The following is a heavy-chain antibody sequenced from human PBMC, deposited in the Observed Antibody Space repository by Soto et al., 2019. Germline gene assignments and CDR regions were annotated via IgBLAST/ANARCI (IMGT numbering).Heavy chain of an antibody. D-gene: IGHD3-16*02. CDR2: IRSKAYGGTT. J-gene: IGHJ3*02. Sequence: HPGGSLRLSCTASGFTFGDYAMSWFRQAPGKGLEWVGFIRSKAYGGTTEYAASVKGRFTISRDDSKSIAYLQMNSLKTEDTAVYYCTRDDDYVWGSYRYSAFDIWGQGTMVTVSS. CDR3: TRDDDYVWGSYRYSAFDI. CDR1: GFTFGDYA. V-gene: IGHV3-49*03.